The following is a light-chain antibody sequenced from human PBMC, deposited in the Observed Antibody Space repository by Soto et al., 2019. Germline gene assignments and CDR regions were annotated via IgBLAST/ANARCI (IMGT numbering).Light chain of an antibody. CDR3: SSYTSSNTEV. Sequence: QSVLTQPASVSGSPGQSITISCTGTSSDVGAYNYVSWYQHHPGKAPKLIIYDVSDRPSGVSNRFSASKSGNTASLTISGLQAEDEADYYCSSYTSSNTEVFGTGTMVTVL. CDR1: SSDVGAYNY. J-gene: IGLJ1*01. CDR2: DVS. V-gene: IGLV2-14*03.